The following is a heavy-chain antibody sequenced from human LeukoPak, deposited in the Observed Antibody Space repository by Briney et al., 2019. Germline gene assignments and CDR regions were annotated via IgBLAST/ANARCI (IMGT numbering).Heavy chain of an antibody. CDR3: ARDKYSSGWYSGLFDY. CDR1: GFTFSTSN. D-gene: IGHD6-19*01. V-gene: IGHV3-48*04. Sequence: GGSLRLSCAASGFTFSTSNMDWVRQTPGKGLEWLSYISSSSSTIYYRDSVKGRFTISRDNAKNSLYLQMNSLRAEDTAVYYCARDKYSSGWYSGLFDYWGQGTLVTVSS. J-gene: IGHJ4*02. CDR2: ISSSSSTI.